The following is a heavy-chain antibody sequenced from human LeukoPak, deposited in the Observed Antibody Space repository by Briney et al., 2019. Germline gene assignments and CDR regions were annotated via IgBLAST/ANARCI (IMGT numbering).Heavy chain of an antibody. CDR1: GYILTNYG. Sequence: ASVKVSCKASGYILTNYGISWVRQAPGQGLEWMGWISAYNGNTNYAQKLQGRVTITADKSTSTAYVELSSLRSEDTAVYYCASTYCGGDCYSWKDWYFDLWGRGTLVTVSS. V-gene: IGHV1-18*01. CDR2: ISAYNGNT. J-gene: IGHJ2*01. CDR3: ASTYCGGDCYSWKDWYFDL. D-gene: IGHD2-21*02.